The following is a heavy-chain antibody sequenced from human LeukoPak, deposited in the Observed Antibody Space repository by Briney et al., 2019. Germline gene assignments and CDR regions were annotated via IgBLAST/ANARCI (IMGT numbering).Heavy chain of an antibody. CDR2: IYHSGST. CDR1: GGSISSGGYS. V-gene: IGHV4-30-2*01. CDR3: ARGGHEGYYYYGMDV. Sequence: SQTLSLTCAVSGGSISSGGYSWSWIRQPPGKGLEWIGYIYHSGSTCYNPSLKSRVTISVDRSKNQFSLKLSSVTAADTAVYYCARGGHEGYYYYGMDVWGKGTTVTVSS. J-gene: IGHJ6*04. D-gene: IGHD3-16*01.